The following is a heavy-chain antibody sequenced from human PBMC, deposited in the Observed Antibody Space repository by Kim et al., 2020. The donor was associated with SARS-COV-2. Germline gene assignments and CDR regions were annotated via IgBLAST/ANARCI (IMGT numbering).Heavy chain of an antibody. CDR2: ISGSGGST. J-gene: IGHJ4*02. D-gene: IGHD4-17*01. CDR1: GFTFSRYA. CDR3: AKDSGNDYGDQLDY. Sequence: GGSLRLSCAVSGFTFSRYAMSWVCQAPGKGLEWVSAISGSGGSTYYAGSVKGRFTISRDNSKNTMYLQMNSLRAEDTAVYYCAKDSGNDYGDQLDYWGQGTLVTVSS. V-gene: IGHV3-23*01.